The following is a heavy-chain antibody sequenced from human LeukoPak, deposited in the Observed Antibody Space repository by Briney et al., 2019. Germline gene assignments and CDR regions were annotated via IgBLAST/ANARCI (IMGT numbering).Heavy chain of an antibody. CDR1: GESFSGYY. V-gene: IGHV4-34*01. CDR3: TRSIMVRGVTPGFGY. Sequence: SETLSLTCAVYGESFSGYYWSWIRQPPGKGLERIGEINHSGSTNYKSSLKSRVTISVDTSKNQFSLKLSSVTAADTAVYYCTRSIMVRGVTPGFGYWGQGTLVTVSS. D-gene: IGHD3-10*01. J-gene: IGHJ4*02. CDR2: INHSGST.